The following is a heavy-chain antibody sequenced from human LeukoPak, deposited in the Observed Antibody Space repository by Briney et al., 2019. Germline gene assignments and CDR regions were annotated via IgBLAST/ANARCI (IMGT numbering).Heavy chain of an antibody. Sequence: ASVKVSCKASGYTFTSFFMHWVRQAPGQGLEWMGIINPRGGSATSAQRFQGRLTVTRDTSTSTVYTELSSLTSEDTAVYYCARDYRGSGSLTTFDSWGQGTLVTVSS. D-gene: IGHD3-10*01. CDR1: GYTFTSFF. CDR3: ARDYRGSGSLTTFDS. V-gene: IGHV1-46*01. CDR2: INPRGGSA. J-gene: IGHJ4*02.